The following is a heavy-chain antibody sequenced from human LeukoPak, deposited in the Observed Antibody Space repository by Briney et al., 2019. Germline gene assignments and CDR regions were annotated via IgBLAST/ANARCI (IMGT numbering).Heavy chain of an antibody. CDR3: AREMGKWGDY. D-gene: IGHD1-26*01. V-gene: IGHV3-48*03. CDR1: GFTFSSYD. CDR2: ISASGAST. Sequence: GGSLRLSCAASGFTFSSYDIHWVRQAPGKGLEWVAQISASGASTYYADSVKGRVIVSRDNAKRTVWLQVNSLRPDDTAFYYCAREMGKWGDYWGQGILVTVSS. J-gene: IGHJ4*02.